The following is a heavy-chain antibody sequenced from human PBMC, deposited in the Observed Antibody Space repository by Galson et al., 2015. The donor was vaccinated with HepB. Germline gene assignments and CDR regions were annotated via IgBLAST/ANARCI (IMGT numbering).Heavy chain of an antibody. CDR1: GFTFSSYG. J-gene: IGHJ6*03. CDR3: AKEQITGTTLYYYYYMDV. D-gene: IGHD1-7*01. Sequence: SLRLSCAASGFTFSSYGMHWVRQAPGKGLEWVAVISYDGSNKYYADSVKGRFTISRDNSKNTLYLQMNSLRAEDTAVYYCAKEQITGTTLYYYYYMDVWGKGTTVTVSS. CDR2: ISYDGSNK. V-gene: IGHV3-30*18.